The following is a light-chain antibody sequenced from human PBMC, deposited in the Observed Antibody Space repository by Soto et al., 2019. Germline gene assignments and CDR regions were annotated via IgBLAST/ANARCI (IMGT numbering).Light chain of an antibody. V-gene: IGKV1-5*03. CDR1: QTIFSW. Sequence: IQMTQSPSTLSASVGDRVSITCRASQTIFSWLAWYQQKPGKAPKLVIYKASSLESGVPSRYSGSGSGTEFTLTISGLQPDDFATYYCQQYNSDPYSFGQGTKLEIK. CDR2: KAS. CDR3: QQYNSDPYS. J-gene: IGKJ2*03.